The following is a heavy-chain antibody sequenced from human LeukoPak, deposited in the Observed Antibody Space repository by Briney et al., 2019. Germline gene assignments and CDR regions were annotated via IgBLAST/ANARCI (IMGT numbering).Heavy chain of an antibody. Sequence: GASVKVSCKASGGTFSSYAISWVRQAPGQGLEWMGGIIPIFGTANYAQKFQGRVTITADESTSTAYMELSSLRSEDTAVYYCARVSSSWYDGGWRFFDYWGQGTLVTVSS. CDR1: GGTFSSYA. V-gene: IGHV1-69*13. J-gene: IGHJ4*02. CDR3: ARVSSSWYDGGWRFFDY. D-gene: IGHD6-13*01. CDR2: IIPIFGTA.